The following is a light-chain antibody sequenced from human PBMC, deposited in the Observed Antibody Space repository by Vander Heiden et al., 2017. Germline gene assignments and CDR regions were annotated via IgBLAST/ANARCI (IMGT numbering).Light chain of an antibody. CDR1: SGSIASNY. Sequence: FMLTQPLSVDEPPGKPVTIPSTRISGSIASNYVQWYHQRPGSSPTTVVYEDNQRPSEVPDRFSGSIAGSSNSASLSISGLKAEDETDCNGRSYDSSHWVFGGGTKLTVL. J-gene: IGLJ3*02. V-gene: IGLV6-57*01. CDR2: EDN. CDR3: RSYDSSHWV.